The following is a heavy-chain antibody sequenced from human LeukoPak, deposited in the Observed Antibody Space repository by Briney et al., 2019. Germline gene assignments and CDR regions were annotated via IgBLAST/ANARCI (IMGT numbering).Heavy chain of an antibody. CDR2: IYHSGRT. CDR1: GYSISSGYY. J-gene: IGHJ4*02. V-gene: IGHV4-38-2*02. Sequence: SETLSLTCTVSGYSISSGYYWGWIRQPPGKGLEWIGSIYHSGRTFYNPSLKSRVTISVDTSKNQFSLKLSSVTAADTAVYYCASIAAAETAADYWGQGTLVTVSS. CDR3: ASIAAAETAADY. D-gene: IGHD6-13*01.